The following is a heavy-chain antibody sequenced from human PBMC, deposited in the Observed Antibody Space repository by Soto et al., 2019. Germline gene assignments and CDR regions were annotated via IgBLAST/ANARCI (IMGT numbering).Heavy chain of an antibody. J-gene: IGHJ4*01. CDR2: IKSKTDGGTT. CDR3: TKTMTSSVVVASTIYLDF. V-gene: IGHV3-15*01. CDR1: GFTFSNAW. Sequence: AEGPLRLSCAASGFTFSNAWLSWLRQDPGKGLGWVGRIKSKTDGGTTDYAAPVKGRFTISRDDSKNTLYLQMNSLKTEDTAVYYYTKTMTSSVVVASTIYLDFWAHRTRVPVSS. D-gene: IGHD2-15*01.